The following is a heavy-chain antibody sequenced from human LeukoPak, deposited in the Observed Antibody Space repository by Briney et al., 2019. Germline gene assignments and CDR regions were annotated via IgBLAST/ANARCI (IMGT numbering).Heavy chain of an antibody. Sequence: ASVKVSCKASGYTFTSYGISWVRQAPGQGLEWMGWISAYNGNTNYAQKLQGRVTMTTDTSTSTAYMELRSLRSDDTAVYYCATVVRFGELVYYFDYWGQGTLVTVSS. D-gene: IGHD3-10*01. CDR2: ISAYNGNT. J-gene: IGHJ4*02. CDR1: GYTFTSYG. CDR3: ATVVRFGELVYYFDY. V-gene: IGHV1-18*01.